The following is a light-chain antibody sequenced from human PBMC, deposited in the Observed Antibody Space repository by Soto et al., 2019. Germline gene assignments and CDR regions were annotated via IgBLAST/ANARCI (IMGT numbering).Light chain of an antibody. CDR3: QHYDSSHGT. J-gene: IGKJ1*01. CDR1: QSFTSTY. Sequence: EIVLTQSPGTLSLSPGERATLSCRASQSFTSTYLAWYQQKPGQAPRLLIFGASSRATGIPDRFSGSGSGTDFTLTISSLGPEDFAVYYCQHYDSSHGTFGQGTKVEI. CDR2: GAS. V-gene: IGKV3-20*01.